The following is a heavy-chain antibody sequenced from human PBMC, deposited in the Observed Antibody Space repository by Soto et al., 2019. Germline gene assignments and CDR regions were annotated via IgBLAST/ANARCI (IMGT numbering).Heavy chain of an antibody. CDR1: GFTFSSYG. Sequence: GGPLRLSCAASGFTFSSYGMHWVRQAPGKGLEWVAVISYDGSNKYYADSVKGRFTISRDNSKNTLYLQMNSLRAEDTAVYYCAKGPLAGYYFDYWGQGTLVTVSS. D-gene: IGHD3-10*01. CDR3: AKGPLAGYYFDY. V-gene: IGHV3-30*18. J-gene: IGHJ4*02. CDR2: ISYDGSNK.